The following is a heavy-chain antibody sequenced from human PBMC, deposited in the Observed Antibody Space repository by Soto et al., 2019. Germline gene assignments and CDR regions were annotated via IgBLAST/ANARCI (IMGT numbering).Heavy chain of an antibody. V-gene: IGHV4-39*01. CDR3: SRLEGLATNSYLFDF. CDR2: VYYGGST. J-gene: IGHJ4*02. D-gene: IGHD1-1*01. Sequence: SETLSLTCTVSGGSISSSSYYWGWIRQPPGKGLEWIGNVYYGGSTYYNPSLKSRVTISVETSKSQFSLKLSSVTAADSAVYFCSRLEGLATNSYLFDFWGRGALVTVSS. CDR1: GGSISSSSYY.